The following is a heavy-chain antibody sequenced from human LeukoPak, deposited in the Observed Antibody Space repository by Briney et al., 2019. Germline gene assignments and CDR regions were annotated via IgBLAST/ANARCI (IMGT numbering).Heavy chain of an antibody. CDR2: TYTSGST. Sequence: SETLSLTCTVSGGSISSYYWSWIRQPPGKGLEWIGYTYTSGSTNYNPSLKSRVTISVDTSKNQFSLKLSSVTAADTAVYYCARVSPQLRFLEWLLAFDIWGQGTMVTVSS. V-gene: IGHV4-4*09. D-gene: IGHD3-3*01. J-gene: IGHJ3*02. CDR3: ARVSPQLRFLEWLLAFDI. CDR1: GGSISSYY.